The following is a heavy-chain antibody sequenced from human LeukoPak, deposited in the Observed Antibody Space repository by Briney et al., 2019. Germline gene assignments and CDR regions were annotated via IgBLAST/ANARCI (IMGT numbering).Heavy chain of an antibody. CDR2: VYYSRTA. CDR3: ARAGYSTTKIFDY. Sequence: SETLSLTCTVSGDSIIGYYWTWIRQPPGKGLEWIGYVYYSRTAIYTPSLKSRVTISVDTSKNQFSLKLSSVTAADTAVYYCARAGYSTTKIFDYWGQGALVTVSS. V-gene: IGHV4-59*12. J-gene: IGHJ4*02. CDR1: GDSIIGYY. D-gene: IGHD5-12*01.